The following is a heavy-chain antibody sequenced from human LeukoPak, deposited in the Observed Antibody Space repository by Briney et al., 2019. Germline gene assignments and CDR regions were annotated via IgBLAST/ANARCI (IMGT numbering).Heavy chain of an antibody. V-gene: IGHV3-30*18. CDR2: ISYDGHNE. D-gene: IGHD5-12*01. J-gene: IGHJ6*02. CDR3: AKGVGYGGMDV. CDR1: GFTFSGYG. Sequence: GGSLRLSCAASGFTFSGYGMHWVRQALGKGLEWVAVISYDGHNEYYGDSVKGRFTISRDNSKNTVSLQMDSLRAEDTGIYYCAKGVGYGGMDVWGQGTTVTVSS.